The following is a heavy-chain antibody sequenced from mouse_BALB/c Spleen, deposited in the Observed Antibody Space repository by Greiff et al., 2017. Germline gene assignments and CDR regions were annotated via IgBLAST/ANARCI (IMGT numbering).Heavy chain of an antibody. CDR2: ISSGGGST. CDR1: GFAFSSYD. D-gene: IGHD1-1*02. J-gene: IGHJ4*01. V-gene: IGHV5-12-1*01. Sequence: EVKLVESGGGLVKPGGSLKLSCAASGFAFSSYDMSWVRQTPEKRLEWVAYISSGGGSTYYPDTVKGRFTISRDNAKNTLYLQMSSLKSEDTAMYYCARHGGYHVRSAMDYWGQGTSVTVSS. CDR3: ARHGGYHVRSAMDY.